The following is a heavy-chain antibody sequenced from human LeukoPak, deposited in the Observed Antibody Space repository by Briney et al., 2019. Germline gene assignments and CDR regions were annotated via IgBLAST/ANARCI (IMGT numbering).Heavy chain of an antibody. CDR2: IYTSGST. V-gene: IGHV4-61*02. J-gene: IGHJ4*02. Sequence: RTSETLSLTCTVSGDSISSGSYDWHWIRKPGGKGLEWIGRIYTSGSTNYHRYRKSQLTICVDTAKNQFSLKLSSVTAADTAVYYCARGRVGIWLQRGVYFDYWDQGTLVTVSS. D-gene: IGHD5-24*01. CDR1: GDSISSGSYD. CDR3: ARGRVGIWLQRGVYFDY.